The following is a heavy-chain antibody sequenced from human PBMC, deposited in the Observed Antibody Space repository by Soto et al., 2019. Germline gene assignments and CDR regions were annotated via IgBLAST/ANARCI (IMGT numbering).Heavy chain of an antibody. CDR2: IYYSGST. Sequence: PSETLSLTCTVSGGSVSGRIYYWSWIRQPPGKGLEWIGYIYYSGSTNYNPSLKSRVTISVDTSKNQFSLKLSSVTAADTAVYYCARDTRDYYYYYGMDVWGQGTTVTVSS. V-gene: IGHV4-61*01. CDR1: GGSVSGRIYY. J-gene: IGHJ6*02. CDR3: ARDTRDYYYYYGMDV.